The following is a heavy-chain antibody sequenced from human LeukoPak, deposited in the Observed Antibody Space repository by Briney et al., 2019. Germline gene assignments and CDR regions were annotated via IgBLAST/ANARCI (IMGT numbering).Heavy chain of an antibody. CDR1: GGSISSSSYY. Sequence: SQTLSLTCTVSGGSISSSSYYWGWICQPPGKGLEWIGSIYYSGSTYYNPSLKSRVTISVDTSKNQFSLKLSSVTAADTAVYYCARRAGYGTYFDYWGQGTLVTVSS. CDR3: ARRAGYGTYFDY. V-gene: IGHV4-39*01. J-gene: IGHJ4*02. D-gene: IGHD5-12*01. CDR2: IYYSGST.